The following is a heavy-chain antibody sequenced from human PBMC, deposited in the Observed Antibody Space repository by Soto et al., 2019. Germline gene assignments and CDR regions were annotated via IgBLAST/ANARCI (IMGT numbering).Heavy chain of an antibody. CDR2: IKQDGSEK. CDR3: ARDGDWNWDL. Sequence: EVQLLESGGDLVQPGGSLRLSCAASGFSFSRHWMSWVRQAPGKGLEWLGNIKQDGSEKYYVDSVKGRFTISRANAKNSLYLQMNSLRAEDTAVYYCARDGDWNWDLWGQGAPVTVSS. CDR1: GFSFSRHW. V-gene: IGHV3-7*01. J-gene: IGHJ5*02. D-gene: IGHD1-7*01.